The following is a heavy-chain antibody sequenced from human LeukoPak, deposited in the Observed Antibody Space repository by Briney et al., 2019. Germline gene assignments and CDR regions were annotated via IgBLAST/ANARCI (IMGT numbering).Heavy chain of an antibody. CDR2: IYYSGST. D-gene: IGHD2-2*01. V-gene: IGHV4-31*03. CDR3: ARGGPLLSGYGMDV. CDR1: GGSISSGGYY. J-gene: IGHJ6*02. Sequence: PSQTLSLTCTVSGGSISSGGYYWSWIRQHPGKGLEWIGYIYYSGSTYYNPSLKSRVTISVDRSKNQFSLKLSSVTAADTAVYYCARGGPLLSGYGMDVWGQGTTVTVSS.